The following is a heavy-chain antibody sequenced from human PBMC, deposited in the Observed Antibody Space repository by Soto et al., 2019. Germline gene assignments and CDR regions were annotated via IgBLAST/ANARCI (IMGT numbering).Heavy chain of an antibody. Sequence: SVKVSCKASGGTFSSYAISWVRQAPGQGLEWMGGIIPIFGTANYAQKFQGRVTITADESTSTAYMELSSLRSEDTAVYYCARNXGYSYGSLKSYYYGMDVWGQGTTVTVSS. CDR1: GGTFSSYA. V-gene: IGHV1-69*13. CDR3: ARNXGYSYGSLKSYYYGMDV. J-gene: IGHJ6*02. CDR2: IIPIFGTA. D-gene: IGHD5-18*01.